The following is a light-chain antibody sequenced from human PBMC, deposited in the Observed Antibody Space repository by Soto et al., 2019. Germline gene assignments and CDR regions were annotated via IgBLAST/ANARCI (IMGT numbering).Light chain of an antibody. CDR2: AAS. J-gene: IGKJ2*01. Sequence: DIKMTQSPSSLSASVGDRVTITCRASKSISSYLNWYQQKPGKASKLLIYAASSLQSGVPSRFSGSGSGTDFTLTISSLQPEDFATYYCQQSYSTPPTFGQGTKREIK. CDR1: KSISSY. CDR3: QQSYSTPPT. V-gene: IGKV1-39*01.